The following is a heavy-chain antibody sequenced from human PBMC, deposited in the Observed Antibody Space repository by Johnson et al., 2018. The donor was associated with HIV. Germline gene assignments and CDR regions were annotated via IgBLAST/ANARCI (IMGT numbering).Heavy chain of an antibody. CDR2: ISSSGNTM. V-gene: IGHV3-11*04. D-gene: IGHD3-22*01. CDR1: GFTFSDNY. CDR3: ARGRYYYDSSGSDAFDI. J-gene: IGHJ3*02. Sequence: VQLVESGGGLVKPGGSLRLSCAASGFTFSDNYMSWIRQAPGKGLEWVSYISSSGNTMYYADSVKGRFTISRDNAKNSLYLQMNILRAEDTAVYYCARGRYYYDSSGSDAFDIWGQGTMVTVSS.